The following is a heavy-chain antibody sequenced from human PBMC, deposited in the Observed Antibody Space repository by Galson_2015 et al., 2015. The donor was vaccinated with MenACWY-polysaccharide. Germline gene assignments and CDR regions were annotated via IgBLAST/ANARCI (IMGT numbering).Heavy chain of an antibody. Sequence: SVKVSCKASGYTFATYAMHWVRQAPGQRPEWMGWFNAGNGNTKYSQKFQGRLTITWDTSASTAYMELRMLRYDDTAVYYCARIIARKYTFADSWGQGTLVSVS. D-gene: IGHD2-21*01. CDR3: ARIIARKYTFADS. J-gene: IGHJ4*02. V-gene: IGHV1-3*01. CDR2: FNAGNGNT. CDR1: GYTFATYA.